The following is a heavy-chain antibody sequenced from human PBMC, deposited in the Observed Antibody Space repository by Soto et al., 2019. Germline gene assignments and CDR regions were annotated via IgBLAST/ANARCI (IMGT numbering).Heavy chain of an antibody. CDR1: GYSFTSYW. CDR2: IYPGDSDT. CDR3: ARQAMAADGAFDP. Sequence: XESLKISCKGSGYSFTSYWIVWVRQMPGKGLEWMGIIYPGDSDTRYSPSFQGQVNISADKSINTAYLQWSSLKASDTAMYYCARQAMAADGAFDPWGQGTLV. D-gene: IGHD6-13*01. V-gene: IGHV5-51*01. J-gene: IGHJ5*02.